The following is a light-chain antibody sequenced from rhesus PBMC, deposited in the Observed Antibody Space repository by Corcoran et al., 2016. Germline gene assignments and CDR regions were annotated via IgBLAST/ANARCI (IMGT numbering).Light chain of an antibody. CDR2: YAS. V-gene: IGKV1S14*01. Sequence: DIQMTQSPSSLSASVGDTVIITCRASQGISNNLAWYQQRPGKCPSLLIYYASTLQSWVPSRFRGSGSGTDFTLPISSLQPGYFATYYCQPSYGIPPTFGQGTKVEIK. J-gene: IGKJ1*01. CDR3: QPSYGIPPT. CDR1: QGISNN.